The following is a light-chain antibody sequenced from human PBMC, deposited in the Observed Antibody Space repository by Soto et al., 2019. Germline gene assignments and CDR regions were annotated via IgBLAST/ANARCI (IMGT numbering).Light chain of an antibody. CDR2: GAS. CDR3: QQYGNSLTWT. J-gene: IGKJ1*01. CDR1: QSISSSY. V-gene: IGKV3-20*01. Sequence: EIVLTQSPGTLSLSPGERATLSCRASQSISSSYLAWYQKKPGQAPRLLIHGASSRATGIPYRFSGSGSGTDFTLTISRLEPEDFAVYYCQQYGNSLTWTFGQGTKVEIK.